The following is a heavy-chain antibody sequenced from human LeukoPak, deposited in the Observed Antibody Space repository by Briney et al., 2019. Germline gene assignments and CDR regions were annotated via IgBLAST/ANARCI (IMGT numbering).Heavy chain of an antibody. CDR3: AKDSCSTTSCYRGVDY. CDR1: GFTFSSYS. J-gene: IGHJ4*02. D-gene: IGHD2-2*01. CDR2: ISSSSSYI. Sequence: GGSLRLSCAASGFTFSSYSMNWVRQAPGKGLEWVSSISSSSSYIYYADSVKGRFTISRDNAKNSLYLQMNSLRAEDTAVYYCAKDSCSTTSCYRGVDYWGQGTLVTVSS. V-gene: IGHV3-21*04.